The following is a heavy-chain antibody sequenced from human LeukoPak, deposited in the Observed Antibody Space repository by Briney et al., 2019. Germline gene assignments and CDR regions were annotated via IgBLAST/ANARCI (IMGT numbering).Heavy chain of an antibody. CDR1: GGSISSYY. D-gene: IGHD3-10*02. Sequence: PSETLSLTCTVSGGSISSYYWSWIRQPPGNGLEWIGYIYYSGSTNYNPSLKSRVTISVDTSKNQFSLKLSSVTAADTAVYYCARAHVSPLFDYWGQGTLVTVSS. CDR3: ARAHVSPLFDY. CDR2: IYYSGST. V-gene: IGHV4-59*01. J-gene: IGHJ4*02.